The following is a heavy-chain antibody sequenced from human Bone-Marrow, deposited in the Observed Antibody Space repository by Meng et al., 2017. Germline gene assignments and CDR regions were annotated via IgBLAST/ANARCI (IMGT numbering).Heavy chain of an antibody. Sequence: SVKVTRQASGYTLTGYYMHWVRQAPGQGLEWMGWINPNSGGTNYAQKVQGRLTMTRDTSLSTAYMELSRLRSDDTDVYYCARVWFGELLHLDYWGQGTLVTVSS. CDR1: GYTLTGYY. CDR3: ARVWFGELLHLDY. J-gene: IGHJ4*02. D-gene: IGHD3-10*01. V-gene: IGHV1-2*02. CDR2: INPNSGGT.